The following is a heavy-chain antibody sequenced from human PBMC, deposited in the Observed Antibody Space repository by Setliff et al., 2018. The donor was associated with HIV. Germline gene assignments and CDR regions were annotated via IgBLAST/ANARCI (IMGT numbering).Heavy chain of an antibody. CDR3: AKCSGRFGVVTWFDS. Sequence: SETLSLTCAVYGGSFSDDYWSWICQPPGRGMEWIGEIDHSGRSNYNPSLKSRVLMAIDASKSQISLNLTSISAADTAVYYCAKCSGRFGVVTWFDSWGHGMLVTVSS. V-gene: IGHV4-34*01. CDR1: GGSFSDDY. CDR2: IDHSGRS. D-gene: IGHD3-10*02. J-gene: IGHJ5*01.